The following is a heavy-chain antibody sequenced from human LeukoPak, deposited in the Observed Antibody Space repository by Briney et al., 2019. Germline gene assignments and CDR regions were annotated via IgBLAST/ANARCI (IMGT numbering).Heavy chain of an antibody. V-gene: IGHV1-69*05. CDR3: ASLPPGYSSGWSAAEYFQH. D-gene: IGHD6-19*01. Sequence: ASVKVSCKASGGTFSSYAISWVRQAPGQGLKWMGGIIPIFGTANYAQKFQGRVTITTDESTSTAYMELSSLRSEDTAVYYCASLPPGYSSGWSAAEYFQHWGQGTLVTVSS. J-gene: IGHJ1*01. CDR2: IIPIFGTA. CDR1: GGTFSSYA.